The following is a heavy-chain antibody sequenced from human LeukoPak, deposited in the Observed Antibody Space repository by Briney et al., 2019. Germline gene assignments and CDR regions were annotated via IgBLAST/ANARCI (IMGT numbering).Heavy chain of an antibody. J-gene: IGHJ4*02. V-gene: IGHV3-33*01. D-gene: IGHD3-22*01. CDR2: IWYDGSNK. Sequence: GGSLRLSCAASGFHFSTYGMHWVRQAPGKGLEWVGVIWYDGSNKIYAESVKGRFTISRDNSKNTLYLQMNSLRAEDTAVYYCARATYYYDSSGYYYDYWGQGTLVTVSS. CDR3: ARATYYYDSSGYYYDY. CDR1: GFHFSTYG.